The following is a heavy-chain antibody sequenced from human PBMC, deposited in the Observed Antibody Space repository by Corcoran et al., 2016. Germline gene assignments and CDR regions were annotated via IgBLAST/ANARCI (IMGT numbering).Heavy chain of an antibody. V-gene: IGHV1-46*01. CDR1: GYTFTSYY. Sequence: QVQLVQSGAEVKKPGASVKVSCTASGYTFTSYYMHWVRQAPGQGLEWMGIISPSGGVTSYAQRFQGRVTMTRDTSTSTVYMELSSLRSDDTAVYYRAKDLGATGPYVNHGGGGDYWGQGTLVTVSS. J-gene: IGHJ4*02. CDR2: ISPSGGVT. D-gene: IGHD3-16*01. CDR3: AKDLGATGPYVNHGGGGDY.